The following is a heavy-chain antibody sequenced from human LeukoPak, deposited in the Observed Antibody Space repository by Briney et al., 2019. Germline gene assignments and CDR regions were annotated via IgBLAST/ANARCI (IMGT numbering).Heavy chain of an antibody. Sequence: PGGSLRLSCAASGFTFSIYSMNWVRQAPGKGLEWVSSISSSRSYIYYADSVKGRFTISRDNAKNSLYLQMNSLRAEDTAVYYCARAGDYYDSSGHSFLDAFGMWGQGTMVTVSS. V-gene: IGHV3-21*01. CDR1: GFTFSIYS. J-gene: IGHJ3*02. D-gene: IGHD3-22*01. CDR3: ARAGDYYDSSGHSFLDAFGM. CDR2: ISSSRSYI.